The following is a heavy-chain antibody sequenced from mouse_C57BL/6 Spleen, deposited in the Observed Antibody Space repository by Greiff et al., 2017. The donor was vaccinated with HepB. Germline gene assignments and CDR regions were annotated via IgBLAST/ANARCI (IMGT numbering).Heavy chain of an antibody. J-gene: IGHJ4*01. CDR2: IDPEDGDT. CDR3: TTAIYYGYGYAMDY. V-gene: IGHV14-1*01. Sequence: VQLQQSGAELVRPGASVKLSCTASGFNIKDYYMHWVKQRPEQGLEWIGRIDPEDGDTEYAPKFKGKATMTADTSSNTAYLQLSSLTSEDTAVYYCTTAIYYGYGYAMDYWGQGTSVTVSS. D-gene: IGHD2-2*01. CDR1: GFNIKDYY.